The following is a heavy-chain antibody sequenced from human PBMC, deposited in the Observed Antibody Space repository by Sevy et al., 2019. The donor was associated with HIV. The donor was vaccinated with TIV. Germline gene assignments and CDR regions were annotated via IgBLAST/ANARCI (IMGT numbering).Heavy chain of an antibody. CDR2: FDPEDGET. D-gene: IGHD3-10*01. V-gene: IGHV1-24*01. CDR3: ATGARYGSGSTPIDY. CDR1: GYTLTELS. Sequence: ASVEVSCKVSGYTLTELSMHWVRQAPGKGLEWMGGFDPEDGETIYAQKFQGRVTMTEDTSTDTAYMELSSLRSEDTAVYYYATGARYGSGSTPIDYWGQGTLVTVSS. J-gene: IGHJ4*02.